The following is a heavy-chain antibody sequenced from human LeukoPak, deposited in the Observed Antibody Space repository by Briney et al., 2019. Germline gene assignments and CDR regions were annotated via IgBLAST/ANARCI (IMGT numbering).Heavy chain of an antibody. J-gene: IGHJ4*02. D-gene: IGHD3-9*01. Sequence: GGSLRLSCAASGFTFSSYAMTWVRQAPGRGLQWVSAITGSGGKTYYADSVKGRFTISRDNSKNTLYLQMNTLRAEDTAVYYCAKYPVHILTGYCTTFDFWGQGTLVTVSS. CDR3: AKYPVHILTGYCTTFDF. CDR1: GFTFSSYA. CDR2: ITGSGGKT. V-gene: IGHV3-23*01.